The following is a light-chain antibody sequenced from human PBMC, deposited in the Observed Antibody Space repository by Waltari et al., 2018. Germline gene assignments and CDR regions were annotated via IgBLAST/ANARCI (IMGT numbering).Light chain of an antibody. J-gene: IGLJ2*01. CDR3: QACDSSTVV. V-gene: IGLV3-1*01. CDR2: QDT. CDR1: KFGDKY. Sequence: SYELTQPPSVSVSPGQTASITCSGDKFGDKYVCWYQQKPGQSHVLVLYQDTKRHSGVPERLSGSNSGNTASLTISGTQAMDEADYCCQACDSSTVVFGGGTKLTVL.